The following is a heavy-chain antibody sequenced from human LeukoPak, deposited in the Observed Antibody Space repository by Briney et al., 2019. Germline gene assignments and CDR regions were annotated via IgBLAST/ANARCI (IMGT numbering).Heavy chain of an antibody. CDR2: IKQDGSEK. CDR1: GFTFSRFW. V-gene: IGHV3-7*03. Sequence: GGSLRLSCATSGFTFSRFWMTWVRQAPGKGLEWVANIKQDGSEKNYADSVKGRFTISRDNAKSPLYLQMNSLRGEDTAVYYCASQPAAADIDYWGQGTLVTVSS. CDR3: ASQPAAADIDY. D-gene: IGHD2-2*01. J-gene: IGHJ4*02.